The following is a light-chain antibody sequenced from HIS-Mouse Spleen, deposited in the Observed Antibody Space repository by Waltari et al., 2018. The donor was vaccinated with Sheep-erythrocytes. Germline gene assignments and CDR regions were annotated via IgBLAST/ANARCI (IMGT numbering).Light chain of an antibody. CDR3: CSYAGSYNHV. V-gene: IGLV2-11*01. J-gene: IGLJ1*01. Sequence: QSALTQPRPVSGSPGQSVTISCTGTSIDVGCYNYVSWSQQHPGKAPKLMIYDVSKRPSGVPDRFSVSKSGNTASLTISGLQAEDEADYYCCSYAGSYNHVFATGTKVTVL. CDR1: SIDVGCYNY. CDR2: DVS.